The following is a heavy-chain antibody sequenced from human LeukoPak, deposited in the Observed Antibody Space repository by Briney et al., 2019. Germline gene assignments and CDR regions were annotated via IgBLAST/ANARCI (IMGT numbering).Heavy chain of an antibody. CDR3: ARAINMLRGVIIEGDAFDI. Sequence: ASVKVSYKASGYTFTSYGISWVRQAPGQGLECTGWISGYNGNTKYAQKFQGRVTMTTETSTSTAYMELRSLRSDDTAVYFCARAINMLRGVIIEGDAFDIWGQGTLVTVSS. J-gene: IGHJ3*02. CDR2: ISGYNGNT. V-gene: IGHV1-18*01. CDR1: GYTFTSYG. D-gene: IGHD3-10*01.